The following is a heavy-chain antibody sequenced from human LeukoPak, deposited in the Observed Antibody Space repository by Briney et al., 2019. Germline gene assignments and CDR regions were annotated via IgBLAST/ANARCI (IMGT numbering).Heavy chain of an antibody. CDR3: AKGVATITSLNWYFDL. Sequence: GGSLRPSCAASGFTFDDYAMHWFRQAPGKGLEWVSGISWNSGSIGYADSVKGRSTISRDNAKNSLYLQMNSLRAEDMALYYCAKGVATITSLNWYFDLWGRGTLVTVSS. J-gene: IGHJ2*01. D-gene: IGHD5-12*01. CDR1: GFTFDDYA. CDR2: ISWNSGSI. V-gene: IGHV3-9*03.